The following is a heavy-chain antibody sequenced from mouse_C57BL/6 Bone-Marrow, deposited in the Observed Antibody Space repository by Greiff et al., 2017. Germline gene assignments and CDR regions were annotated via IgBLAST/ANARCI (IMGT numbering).Heavy chain of an antibody. CDR2: IYPGSGST. D-gene: IGHD2-3*01. V-gene: IGHV1-55*01. CDR3: ARGGPYDGYYWYFDV. CDR1: GYTFTSYW. J-gene: IGHJ1*01. Sequence: QVQLQQPGAELVKPGASVKMSCKASGYTFTSYWITWVKQRPGQGLEWIGDIYPGSGSTNYNEKFKSKATLTVDTSSSTAYMQLSSLTSEDSAVYYCARGGPYDGYYWYFDVWGAGTTVTVSS.